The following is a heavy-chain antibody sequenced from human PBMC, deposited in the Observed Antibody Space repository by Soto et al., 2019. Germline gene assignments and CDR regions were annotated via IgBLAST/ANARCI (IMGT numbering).Heavy chain of an antibody. Sequence: ASVKVSCKASGYTFTGYYMHWVRQAPGQGLEWMGWINPNSGGTNYAQKFQGWVTMTRDTSISTAYMELSRLRSDDTAVYYCARGGTNYYDSSGYYPYWGQGTLVTVSS. V-gene: IGHV1-2*04. CDR1: GYTFTGYY. CDR3: ARGGTNYYDSSGYYPY. J-gene: IGHJ4*02. D-gene: IGHD3-22*01. CDR2: INPNSGGT.